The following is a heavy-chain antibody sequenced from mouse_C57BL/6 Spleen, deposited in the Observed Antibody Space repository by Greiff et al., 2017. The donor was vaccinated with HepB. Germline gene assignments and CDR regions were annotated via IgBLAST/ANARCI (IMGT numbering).Heavy chain of an antibody. Sequence: QVQLQQSGAELVKPGASVKISCKASGYAFSSYWMNWVKQRPGKGLEWIGQIYPGDGDTNYNGKFKGKATLTADKSSSTAYMQLSSLTSEDSAVYFCARGGYYGSSYSYAMDYWGQGTSVTVSS. J-gene: IGHJ4*01. D-gene: IGHD1-1*01. V-gene: IGHV1-80*01. CDR1: GYAFSSYW. CDR3: ARGGYYGSSYSYAMDY. CDR2: IYPGDGDT.